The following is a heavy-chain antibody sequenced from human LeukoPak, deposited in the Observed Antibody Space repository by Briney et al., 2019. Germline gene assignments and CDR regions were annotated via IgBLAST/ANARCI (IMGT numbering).Heavy chain of an antibody. CDR2: IRDSGTT. CDR1: GFTFSTYP. J-gene: IGHJ4*02. Sequence: GGSLRLSCAASGFTFSTYPMNWVRQAPGKGLGWISHIRDSGTTDYADSVKGRFTISRDNSKNTLYLQMNSLRAEDTAVYYCANGVAVAGTFDYWGQGTLVTVSS. V-gene: IGHV3-23*01. CDR3: ANGVAVAGTFDY. D-gene: IGHD6-19*01.